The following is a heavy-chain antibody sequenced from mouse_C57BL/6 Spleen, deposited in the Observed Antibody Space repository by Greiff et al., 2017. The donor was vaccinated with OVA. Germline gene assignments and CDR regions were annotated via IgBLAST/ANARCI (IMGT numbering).Heavy chain of an antibody. CDR3: AKNGKYDYDYYVDY. V-gene: IGHV2-5*01. CDR2: IWRGGST. J-gene: IGHJ2*01. D-gene: IGHD2-4*01. Sequence: VQLQQSGPGLVQPSQSLSITCTVSGFSLTSYGVHWVRQSPGKGLEWLGVIWRGGSTDYNAAFMSRLSITKDNSKSQVFFKMNSLQADDTAIYYSAKNGKYDYDYYVDYWGQGTTLTVSS. CDR1: GFSLTSYG.